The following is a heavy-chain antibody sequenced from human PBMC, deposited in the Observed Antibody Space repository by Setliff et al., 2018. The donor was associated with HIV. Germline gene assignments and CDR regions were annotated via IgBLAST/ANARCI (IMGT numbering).Heavy chain of an antibody. CDR1: GFTFSSHG. V-gene: IGHV3-30*02. Sequence: PGGSLRLSCEASGFTFSSHGMHWLRQAPGKGLEWVTFIRYDGSDIHYADSVKGRFTISRDNSKNTLYLQMNSLRAEDTAVYYCVRDNTDDYGEQYYFDYWGQGTLVTVSS. CDR2: IRYDGSDI. CDR3: VRDNTDDYGEQYYFDY. D-gene: IGHD4-17*01. J-gene: IGHJ4*02.